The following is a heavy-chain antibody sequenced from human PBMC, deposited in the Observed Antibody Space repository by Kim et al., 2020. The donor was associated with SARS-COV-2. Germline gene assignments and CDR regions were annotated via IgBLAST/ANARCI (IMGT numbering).Heavy chain of an antibody. CDR2: IYSGGST. J-gene: IGHJ6*02. V-gene: IGHV3-53*01. CDR1: GFTVSSNY. CDR3: AREGSSSPYYYYYGMDV. D-gene: IGHD6-6*01. Sequence: GGSLRLSCAASGFTVSSNYMSWVRQAPGKGLEWVSVIYSGGSTYYADSVKGRFTISRDNSKNTLYLQMNSLRAEDTAVYYCAREGSSSPYYYYYGMDVWGQGTTVTVSS.